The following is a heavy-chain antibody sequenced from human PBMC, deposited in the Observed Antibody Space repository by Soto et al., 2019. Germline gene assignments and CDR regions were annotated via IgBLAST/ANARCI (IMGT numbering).Heavy chain of an antibody. Sequence: GGSLRLSCAASGFTFSSYGMHWVRQAPGKGLEWVAVIWYDGSNKYYADSVKGRFTISRDNSKNTLYLQMNSLRAEDTAVYYCARDSGADYGDAYYYYGMDVWGQGTTVTVSS. D-gene: IGHD4-17*01. V-gene: IGHV3-33*01. CDR2: IWYDGSNK. CDR1: GFTFSSYG. J-gene: IGHJ6*02. CDR3: ARDSGADYGDAYYYYGMDV.